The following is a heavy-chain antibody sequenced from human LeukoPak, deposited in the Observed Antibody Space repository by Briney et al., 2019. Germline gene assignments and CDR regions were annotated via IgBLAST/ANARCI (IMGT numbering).Heavy chain of an antibody. J-gene: IGHJ4*02. CDR1: GFTFSSYG. V-gene: IGHV3-33*06. D-gene: IGHD1-14*01. CDR3: AKEPVSKSMRYYFDY. Sequence: GGSLRLSCAASGFTFSSYGMHWVRQAPGKGLEWVAVIWYDGSNKYYADSVEGRFTISRDNSKNTLYLQMNSLRAEDTAVYNRAKEPVSKSMRYYFDYWGQGTLVTVSS. CDR2: IWYDGSNK.